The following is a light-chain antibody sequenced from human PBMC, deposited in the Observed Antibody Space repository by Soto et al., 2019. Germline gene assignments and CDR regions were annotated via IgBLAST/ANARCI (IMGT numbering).Light chain of an antibody. CDR2: GAS. Sequence: EIVLTQSPGTLSLSPGERATLSCRASQSVAGSYLAWYQQKPGQAPRLLIYGASGRATGIPDRFGGGGSGTDISLTISRLEPEDIAVYYCHQYACSPRTVGQGTKVEI. J-gene: IGKJ1*01. V-gene: IGKV3-20*01. CDR3: HQYACSPRT. CDR1: QSVAGSY.